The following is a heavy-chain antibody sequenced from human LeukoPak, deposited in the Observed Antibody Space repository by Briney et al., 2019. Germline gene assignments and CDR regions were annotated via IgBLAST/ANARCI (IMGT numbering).Heavy chain of an antibody. CDR1: GFTFSTYV. V-gene: IGHV3-23*01. CDR2: IRSSGGST. J-gene: IGHJ4*02. D-gene: IGHD3-10*01. CDR3: AKAAGGSGSYYTPLGY. Sequence: GGSLRLSCAASGFTFSTYVMSWVRQAPGKGLEWVSSIRSSGGSTYYADSVKGRFTISRDNSKNTLHLQMNSLRAEDTAVYYCAKAAGGSGSYYTPLGYWGQGTLVTVSS.